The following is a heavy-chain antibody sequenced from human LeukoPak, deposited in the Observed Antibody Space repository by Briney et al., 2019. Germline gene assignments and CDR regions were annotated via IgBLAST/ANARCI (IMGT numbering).Heavy chain of an antibody. D-gene: IGHD6-19*01. J-gene: IGHJ4*02. CDR3: ARRPIAVAGRFDY. CDR2: IYYSGST. V-gene: IGHV4-39*01. Sequence: SETLSLTCTVSGGSISSSSYYWGWIRQPPGQGLEWIGSIYYSGSTYYNPSLKSRVTISVDTSKNQFSLKLSSVTAADTAVYYCARRPIAVAGRFDYWGQGTLVTVSS. CDR1: GGSISSSSYY.